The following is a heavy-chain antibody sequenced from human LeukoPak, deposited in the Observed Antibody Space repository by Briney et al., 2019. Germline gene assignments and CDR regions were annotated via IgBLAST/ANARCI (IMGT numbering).Heavy chain of an antibody. CDR2: FDPEDGET. Sequence: ASVKVSCKVSGYTLTELSMHWVRQAPGKGLEWMEGFDPEDGETIYAQKFQGRVTMTEDTSTDTAYMELSSLRSEDTAVYYCAIAIMDTALFDYWGQGTLVTVSS. CDR1: GYTLTELS. CDR3: AIAIMDTALFDY. D-gene: IGHD5-18*01. J-gene: IGHJ4*02. V-gene: IGHV1-24*01.